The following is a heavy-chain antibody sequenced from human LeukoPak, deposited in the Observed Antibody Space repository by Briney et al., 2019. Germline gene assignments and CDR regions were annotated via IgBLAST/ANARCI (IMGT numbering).Heavy chain of an antibody. D-gene: IGHD6-19*01. CDR1: GGSISTTNYY. Sequence: TSETLSLTCTVSGGSISTTNYYWGWIRQPPGKGLEWIGTIYYTGTTYYNPSLKSRVTISVDTSKNQFSLKLNSVTAADTAVYYCATGGGISVAGAWGQGTLVTVSS. J-gene: IGHJ1*01. CDR2: IYYTGTT. CDR3: ATGGGISVAGA. V-gene: IGHV4-39*07.